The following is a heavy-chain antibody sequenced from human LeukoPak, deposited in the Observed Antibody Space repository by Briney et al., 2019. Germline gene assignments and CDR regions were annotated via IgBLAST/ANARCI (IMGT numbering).Heavy chain of an antibody. Sequence: GGSLRLSCAASGFTFSSYAMSWVRQAPGKGLEWVSAISGSGGSTYYADSVKGRFTISRDNSNNTLYLQMNSLRAEDTAVYYCAKPRRGYSYRYYFDYWGQGTLVTVSS. V-gene: IGHV3-23*01. D-gene: IGHD5-18*01. CDR1: GFTFSSYA. CDR2: ISGSGGST. CDR3: AKPRRGYSYRYYFDY. J-gene: IGHJ4*02.